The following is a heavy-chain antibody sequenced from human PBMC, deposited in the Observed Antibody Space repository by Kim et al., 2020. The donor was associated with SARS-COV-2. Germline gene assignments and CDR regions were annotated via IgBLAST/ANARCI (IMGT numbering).Heavy chain of an antibody. Sequence: SETLSLTCSVSGGSISSSPYYWAWIRQPPGKALEWLGSIHHNGNAYYSASLKGRATLSVDTSQNHFSLRLRSVTAADAAVYYFALPPPTADYVYANDVWG. CDR2: IHHNGNA. V-gene: IGHV4-39*02. CDR3: ALPPPTADYVYANDV. CDR1: GGSISSSPYY. D-gene: IGHD4-17*01. J-gene: IGHJ6*01.